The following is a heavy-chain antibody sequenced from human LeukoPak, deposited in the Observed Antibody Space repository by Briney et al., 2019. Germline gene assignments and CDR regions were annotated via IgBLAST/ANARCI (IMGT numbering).Heavy chain of an antibody. CDR1: GFTFSSSA. CDR2: ISNNGGYT. D-gene: IGHD6-13*01. CDR3: AKDQQQLAAAFDY. Sequence: GGSLRLSCAASGFTFSSSAMSWVRQAPGKGLEWVSAISNNGGYTYYADSVKGRFTISRDNSKNTLYLQMNSLRAEDTAVYYCAKDQQQLAAAFDYWGQGTLVTVSS. J-gene: IGHJ4*02. V-gene: IGHV3-23*01.